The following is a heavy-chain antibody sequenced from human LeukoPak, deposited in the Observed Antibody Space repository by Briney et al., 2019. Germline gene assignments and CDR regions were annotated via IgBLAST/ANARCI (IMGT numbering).Heavy chain of an antibody. V-gene: IGHV3-15*01. J-gene: IGHJ4*02. D-gene: IGHD6-13*01. CDR1: GFTFSNAW. Sequence: GGSLRLSCAASGFTFSNAWRSWVRQAPGKGLEWVGRIKSKTDGGTTDYAAPVKGRFTISRDDSKNTLYLQMNSLETEDTAVYYCTTHSRIAAAGTFDYWGQGTLVTVSS. CDR2: IKSKTDGGTT. CDR3: TTHSRIAAAGTFDY.